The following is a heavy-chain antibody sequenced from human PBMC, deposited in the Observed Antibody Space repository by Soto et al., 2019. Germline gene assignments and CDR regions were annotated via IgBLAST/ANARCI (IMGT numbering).Heavy chain of an antibody. J-gene: IGHJ4*02. CDR1: GGTFSSYA. V-gene: IGHV1-2*02. CDR2: IIPNSGRA. D-gene: IGHD3-10*01. CDR3: ARDLDPAFGGPRGYFDY. Sequence: GASVKVSCKASGGTFSSYAISWVRQAPGQGLEWMGWIIPNSGRANYAQKFQGRVTMTRDTSISTAYMELSRLRSDDTAVYYCARDLDPAFGGPRGYFDYWGQGTLVTVSS.